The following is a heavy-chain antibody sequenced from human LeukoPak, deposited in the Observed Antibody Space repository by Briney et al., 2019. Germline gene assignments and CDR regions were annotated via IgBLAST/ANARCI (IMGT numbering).Heavy chain of an antibody. CDR1: GGSISSYY. V-gene: IGHV4-59*08. Sequence: SGTLSLTCTVSGGSISSYYWSWIRQPPGKGLKWIGYIYYSGSTNYNPSLKSRVTISVDTSKNQFSLRLSSVTAADTAVYYCATTARHCSDYWGQGTLVTVSS. J-gene: IGHJ4*02. CDR3: ATTARHCSDY. CDR2: IYYSGST. D-gene: IGHD6-6*01.